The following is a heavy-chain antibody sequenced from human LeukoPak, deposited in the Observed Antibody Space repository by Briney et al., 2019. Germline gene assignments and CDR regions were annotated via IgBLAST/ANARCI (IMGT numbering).Heavy chain of an antibody. D-gene: IGHD1-26*01. J-gene: IGHJ3*02. CDR2: IYSGGST. Sequence: GGSLRLSCAASGFTVSSNCMSWVRQAPGKGLEWVSIIYSGGSTFYADSVKGRFTISRDNSKNTLYLQMNSLRAEDTAVYYCARGGSYLSAFDIWGQGTMVTVSS. CDR3: ARGGSYLSAFDI. CDR1: GFTVSSNC. V-gene: IGHV3-53*01.